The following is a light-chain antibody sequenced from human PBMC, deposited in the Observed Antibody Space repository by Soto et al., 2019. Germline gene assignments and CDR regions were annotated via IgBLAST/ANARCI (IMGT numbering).Light chain of an antibody. Sequence: QSALTQPASVSGSPGQSIAISCTGTSSDLDGYNYVSWYQQHPDKAPKLIIYDVTNRPSGVSDRFSGSKSGNTASLTISGLQAEDEAEYYCSSCTRSSFTYVYGSGTKVTVL. CDR1: SSDLDGYNY. J-gene: IGLJ1*01. CDR3: SSCTRSSFTYV. CDR2: DVT. V-gene: IGLV2-14*01.